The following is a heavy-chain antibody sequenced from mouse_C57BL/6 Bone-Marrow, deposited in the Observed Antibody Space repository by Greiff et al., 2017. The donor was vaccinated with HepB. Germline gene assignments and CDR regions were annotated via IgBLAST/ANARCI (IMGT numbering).Heavy chain of an antibody. D-gene: IGHD1-1*01. J-gene: IGHJ1*03. CDR1: EYEFPSHD. CDR3: ARHYYYGSSFDWYFDG. Sequence: EVNVVESGGGLVQPGESLKLSCESNEYEFPSHDMSWVRKTPEKRLELVAAINSDGGSTYYPDTMERRVIISRGNTKKTLYLQMSSLRSEDTALYYCARHYYYGSSFDWYFDGWGTGTTVTVSS. CDR2: INSDGGST. V-gene: IGHV5-2*01.